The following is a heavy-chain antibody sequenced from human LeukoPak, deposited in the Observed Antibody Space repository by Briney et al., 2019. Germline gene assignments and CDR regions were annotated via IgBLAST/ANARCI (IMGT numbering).Heavy chain of an antibody. D-gene: IGHD1-26*01. CDR3: VRCKVGATLDY. CDR1: GFTFSTYS. V-gene: IGHV3-64D*09. Sequence: GGSLRLSCSASGFTFSTYSMYWVRQAPGKGLEYVSGINNNGDDTHNADSVKGRFTISGDNSKNTLYLQMSSVRVEDTAVYYCVRCKVGATLDYWGQGILVTVSS. CDR2: INNNGDDT. J-gene: IGHJ4*02.